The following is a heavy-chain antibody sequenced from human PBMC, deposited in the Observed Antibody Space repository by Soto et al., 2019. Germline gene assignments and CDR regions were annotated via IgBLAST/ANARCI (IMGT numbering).Heavy chain of an antibody. D-gene: IGHD2-15*01. CDR2: VNPSGGST. CDR3: AREENCSGGTCYSEYFHR. V-gene: IGHV1-46*01. CDR1: GYLFTAYS. J-gene: IGHJ1*01. Sequence: ASVKVSCKASGYLFTAYSMHCVRRSPLHWREGMRVVNPSGGSTKYAQNFQGRVTMTRDTSTTTIYMELSSLRSDDTAIYYCAREENCSGGTCYSEYFHRWGQGTLVTVSS.